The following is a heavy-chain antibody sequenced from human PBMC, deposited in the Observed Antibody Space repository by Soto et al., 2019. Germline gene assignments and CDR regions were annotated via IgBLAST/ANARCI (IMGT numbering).Heavy chain of an antibody. Sequence: PSETLSLTCTVSGGSISGYYWSWIRQPPGKGLEWIGYIYYSGSTNYNPSLNSRVTISVDTSKNQFSLNLSSVTAADTAVYYCAGGGAAAGRFDYWGQGTLVTVSS. V-gene: IGHV4-59*01. CDR3: AGGGAAAGRFDY. CDR2: IYYSGST. J-gene: IGHJ4*02. D-gene: IGHD6-13*01. CDR1: GGSISGYY.